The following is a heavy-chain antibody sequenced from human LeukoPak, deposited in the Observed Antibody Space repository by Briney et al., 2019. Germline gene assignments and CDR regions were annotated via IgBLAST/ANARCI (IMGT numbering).Heavy chain of an antibody. J-gene: IGHJ4*02. Sequence: GRSLRLSCVASGFTFNIYGMHWVRQAPGKWLEWVAVISHEGSNQYYADSVKGRFTISRDNSKNTVFLQMNSLRAEDTAVYFCAKELSSGLPENWGQGTLVTVSS. D-gene: IGHD6-19*01. V-gene: IGHV3-30*18. CDR2: ISHEGSNQ. CDR3: AKELSSGLPEN. CDR1: GFTFNIYG.